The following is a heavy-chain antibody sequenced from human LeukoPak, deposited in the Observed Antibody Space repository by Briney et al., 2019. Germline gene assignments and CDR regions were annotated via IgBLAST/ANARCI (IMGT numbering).Heavy chain of an antibody. Sequence: ASVKVSCKASGYTFTGHSIHWVRQAPGQGLEWMGWVSPNSGGTKYAQKFQGRVTMTRDTSISTAYMELTSLRSDDTAVYYCARGFCTSTTCYYFDYWGQGTLVTVSS. D-gene: IGHD2-2*01. CDR1: GYTFTGHS. V-gene: IGHV1-2*02. CDR3: ARGFCTSTTCYYFDY. CDR2: VSPNSGGT. J-gene: IGHJ4*02.